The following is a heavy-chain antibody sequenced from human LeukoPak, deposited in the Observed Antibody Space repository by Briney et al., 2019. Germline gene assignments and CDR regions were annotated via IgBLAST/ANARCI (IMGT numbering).Heavy chain of an antibody. J-gene: IGHJ4*02. CDR3: AKEQRIRHCSEGVCMEGYYFDY. Sequence: PGGSLRLSCTGSGFNFNMFAMDWVRQAPGQGLEWVSGLSRGGATTNYADSVKGRFTISRDKSKNMVILQMNSPRPEDTAVYYCAKEQRIRHCSEGVCMEGYYFDYWGQGTLVTVSS. D-gene: IGHD2-8*01. CDR2: LSRGGATT. CDR1: GFNFNMFA. V-gene: IGHV3-23*01.